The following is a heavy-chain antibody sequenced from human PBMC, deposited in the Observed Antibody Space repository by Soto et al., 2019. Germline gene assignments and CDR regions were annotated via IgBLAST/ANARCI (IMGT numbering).Heavy chain of an antibody. CDR2: IWYDESRR. Sequence: QVRLVESGGGVVQPGRSLRLSCAASGFSFSSYGMHWVRQAPGKGLEWVAVIWYDESRRYFADSVKGRFTISRDSSKKTLYLQMSSLRAEDTAVYYCARDSSGGDAYPDYWGQGTQVTVSS. D-gene: IGHD2-15*01. J-gene: IGHJ4*02. V-gene: IGHV3-33*08. CDR3: ARDSSGGDAYPDY. CDR1: GFSFSSYG.